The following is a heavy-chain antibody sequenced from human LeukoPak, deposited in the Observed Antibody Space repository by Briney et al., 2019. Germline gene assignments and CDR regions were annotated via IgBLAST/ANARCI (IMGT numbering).Heavy chain of an antibody. D-gene: IGHD3-22*01. V-gene: IGHV1-3*01. Sequence: ASVKVSCKASGYTFTSYAMHWVRQAPGQRLEWMGWINAGNGNTKYSQKLQGRVTITRDTSASTAYMELSSLRSEDTAVYYCARRASSYYDSTGIDYWGQGTLVTVSS. CDR1: GYTFTSYA. CDR2: INAGNGNT. CDR3: ARRASSYYDSTGIDY. J-gene: IGHJ4*02.